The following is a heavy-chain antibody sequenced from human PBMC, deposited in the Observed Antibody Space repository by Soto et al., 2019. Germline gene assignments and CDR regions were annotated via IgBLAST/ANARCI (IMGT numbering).Heavy chain of an antibody. CDR1: GGSISETYW. Sequence: QVQLQESGPGLVEPSETLSLTCAVSGGSISETYWWSWVRQPPGKGLGWSGEISYRGTTHYNSSLRSRDTISIDTSRNQISLTLIFVTAADSASYYCARHIGVTGTWGFDHWGQGTLVSVSS. CDR3: ARHIGVTGTWGFDH. CDR2: ISYRGTT. D-gene: IGHD6-19*01. J-gene: IGHJ4*02. V-gene: IGHV4-4*02.